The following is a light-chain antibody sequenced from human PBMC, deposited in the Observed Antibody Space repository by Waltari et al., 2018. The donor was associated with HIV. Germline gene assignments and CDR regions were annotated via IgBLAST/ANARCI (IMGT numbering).Light chain of an antibody. J-gene: IGLJ1*01. Sequence: QSALTQPASVSGSPGQSITISCTGTRRDVGGYDYVSWYQLYPGTAPKLMISEVSNRPSGVSNRFSGSKSGNTASLTISGLQAEDEADYYCSSYTSSTPYVFGTGTKVTVL. CDR2: EVS. CDR3: SSYTSSTPYV. CDR1: RRDVGGYDY. V-gene: IGLV2-14*01.